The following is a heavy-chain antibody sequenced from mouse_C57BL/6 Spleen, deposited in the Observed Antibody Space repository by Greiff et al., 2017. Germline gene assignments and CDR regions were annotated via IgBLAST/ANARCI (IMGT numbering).Heavy chain of an antibody. CDR2: IYPSDSET. CDR3: ARGYDYGYFDY. J-gene: IGHJ2*01. D-gene: IGHD2-4*01. Sequence: VQLQQPGAELVRPGSSVKLSCKASGYTFTSYWMDWVKQRPGQGLEWIGNIYPSDSETHYNQKFKDKATLTVDKSSSTAYMQLSSLTSEDSSVYYCARGYDYGYFDYWGQGTTLTVSS. CDR1: GYTFTSYW. V-gene: IGHV1-61*01.